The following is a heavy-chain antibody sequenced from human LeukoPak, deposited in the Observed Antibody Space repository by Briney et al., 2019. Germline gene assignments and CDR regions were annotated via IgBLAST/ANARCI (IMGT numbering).Heavy chain of an antibody. J-gene: IGHJ6*03. CDR1: GFTFSSYS. D-gene: IGHD2-15*01. V-gene: IGHV3-21*01. CDR2: ISSSSSYI. Sequence: GGSLRLSCAASGFTFSSYSMNWVRRAPGKGLEWVSSISSSSSYIYYADSVKGRFTISRDNAKNSLYLQMNSLRAEDTAVYYCARDLSWTVAGYMDVWGKGTTATVSS. CDR3: ARDLSWTVAGYMDV.